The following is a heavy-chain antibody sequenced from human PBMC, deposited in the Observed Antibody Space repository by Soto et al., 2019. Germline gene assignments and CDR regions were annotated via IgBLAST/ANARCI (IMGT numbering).Heavy chain of an antibody. CDR2: IFPDDSDT. J-gene: IGHJ4*02. Sequence: GESLKISCKASGYSFTNYWIGWVRQMPGKGLEWMGIIFPDDSDTRYSPSFQGQVTISADKSISTAYLQWSSLKASDTAMYYCARQADGIAAAAVDYWGQGTLVTVSS. CDR3: ARQADGIAAAAVDY. V-gene: IGHV5-51*01. CDR1: GYSFTNYW. D-gene: IGHD6-13*01.